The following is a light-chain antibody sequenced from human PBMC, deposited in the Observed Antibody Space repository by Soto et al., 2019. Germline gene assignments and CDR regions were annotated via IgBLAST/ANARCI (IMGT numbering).Light chain of an antibody. CDR1: SSDVGGYNY. Sequence: SALTQPASVSGSPGQSITISCTGTSSDVGGYNYVSWYQQHPGKAPKLMIYGVSNRPSGISNRFSGSKSGNTASLTISGLQAEDEADYYCSSYTSSSTLRVFGGGTKLTVL. V-gene: IGLV2-14*01. J-gene: IGLJ3*02. CDR2: GVS. CDR3: SSYTSSSTLRV.